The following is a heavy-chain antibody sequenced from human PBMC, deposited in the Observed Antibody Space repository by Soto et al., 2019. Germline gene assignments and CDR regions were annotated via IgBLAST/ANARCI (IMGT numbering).Heavy chain of an antibody. V-gene: IGHV1-18*01. D-gene: IGHD3-22*01. CDR3: ARDPRVYYDSSGYYWVY. J-gene: IGHJ4*02. Sequence: QVQLVQSGAEVKKPGASVKVSCKASGYTFSSYAITWVRQAPGQGLEWMGWISAHNGNTNYAQNFQGRVTMTTDISTSTAYMELRSLRSDDTAVYYCARDPRVYYDSSGYYWVYWGQGTLVTVSS. CDR2: ISAHNGNT. CDR1: GYTFSSYA.